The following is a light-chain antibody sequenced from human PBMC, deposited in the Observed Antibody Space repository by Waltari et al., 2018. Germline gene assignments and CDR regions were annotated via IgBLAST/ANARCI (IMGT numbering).Light chain of an antibody. CDR3: MQGLQTPWT. V-gene: IGKV2-28*01. CDR1: QGVLDSNGYNY. CDR2: LGS. Sequence: DVVMTQSPLSLSVTTGEPASIASRYSQGVLDSNGYNYFDWYLQKPGQSPQVLIYLGSDRASGVPDRFSGSGSGTVFTLSISRVEPEDVGVYYCMQGLQTPWTFGQGTKVEI. J-gene: IGKJ1*01.